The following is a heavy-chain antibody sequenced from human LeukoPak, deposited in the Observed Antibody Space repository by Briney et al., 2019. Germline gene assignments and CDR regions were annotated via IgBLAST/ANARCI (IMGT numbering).Heavy chain of an antibody. Sequence: GASVKVSCKASGYTFTSYGISWVRQAPGQGLEWMGWISAYNGNTNYAQKFQGRVTMTRDTSISTAYMELSRLRSDDTAVYYCAREGSSTSCYDKWGQGTLVTVSS. D-gene: IGHD2-2*01. V-gene: IGHV1-18*01. CDR2: ISAYNGNT. CDR3: AREGSSTSCYDK. J-gene: IGHJ4*02. CDR1: GYTFTSYG.